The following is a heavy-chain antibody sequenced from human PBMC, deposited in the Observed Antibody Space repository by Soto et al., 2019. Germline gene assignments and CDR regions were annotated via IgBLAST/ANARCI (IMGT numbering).Heavy chain of an antibody. Sequence: EVQLLESGGGLVQPGGSLRLSCAASGVTFSRYAMSWVRQAPGKGLEWVSAISGSGGSTYYADSVKGRFTISRDNTKNTLYLQMDSLRAEETAVYYFAKGPIVVVLNDAFDIWGQGTMVTVSS. CDR3: AKGPIVVVLNDAFDI. D-gene: IGHD3-22*01. J-gene: IGHJ3*02. CDR1: GVTFSRYA. V-gene: IGHV3-23*01. CDR2: ISGSGGST.